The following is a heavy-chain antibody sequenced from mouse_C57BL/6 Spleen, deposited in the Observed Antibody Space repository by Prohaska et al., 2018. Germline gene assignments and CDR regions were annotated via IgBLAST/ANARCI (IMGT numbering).Heavy chain of an antibody. CDR2: IYPRSGNT. Sequence: SVKLSCKASGYTFTSYGISWVKQRTGQGLEWIGEIYPRSGNTYYNEKFKGKATLTADKSSSTAYMELRSLTSEDSAVYFCASRTDYEGGAMDYWGQGTSVTVSS. CDR1: GYTFTSYG. J-gene: IGHJ4*01. V-gene: IGHV1-81*01. CDR3: ASRTDYEGGAMDY. D-gene: IGHD2-4*01.